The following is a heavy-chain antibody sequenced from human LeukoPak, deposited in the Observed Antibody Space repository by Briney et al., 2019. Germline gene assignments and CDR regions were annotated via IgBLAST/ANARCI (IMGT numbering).Heavy chain of an antibody. J-gene: IGHJ4*02. CDR2: INPNSGGT. V-gene: IGHV1-2*06. CDR1: GYTFTGYY. Sequence: GASVKVSCKASGYTFTGYYMHWVRQAPGRGLEWMGRINPNSGGTNSAQKFQGRVTMTRDTSISTAYMELSRLRSDDTAVYYCARAGSGYYDSIGFFDYWGQGTLVTVSS. D-gene: IGHD3-22*01. CDR3: ARAGSGYYDSIGFFDY.